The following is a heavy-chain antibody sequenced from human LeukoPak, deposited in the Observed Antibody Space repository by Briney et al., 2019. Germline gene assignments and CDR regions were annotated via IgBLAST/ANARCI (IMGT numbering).Heavy chain of an antibody. V-gene: IGHV1-2*02. CDR2: INPNSGGT. D-gene: IGHD2-2*01. CDR1: GYTFTGYY. CDR3: ARILLYCSSTSCPFDY. Sequence: GASVTVSCKASGYTFTGYYMHWVRQAPGQGLEWMGWINPNSGGTNYAQKFQGRVTMTRDTSISTAYMELSRLRSDDTAVYYCARILLYCSSTSCPFDYWGQGTLVTVSS. J-gene: IGHJ4*02.